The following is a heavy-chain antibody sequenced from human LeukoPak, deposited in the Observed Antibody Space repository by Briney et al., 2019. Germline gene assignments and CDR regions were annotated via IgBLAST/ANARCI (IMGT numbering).Heavy chain of an antibody. CDR1: GGTFSSYA. D-gene: IGHD1-26*01. Sequence: GASVKVSCKTSGGTFSSYAISWVRQAPGQGLEWVGGIIPIFGTANYAKKYQGSATITADESTSTAYMELSSLRSEDTAVYCCASGRRWELLEIDYWGQGTLVTVSS. J-gene: IGHJ4*02. CDR3: ASGRRWELLEIDY. V-gene: IGHV1-69*13. CDR2: IIPIFGTA.